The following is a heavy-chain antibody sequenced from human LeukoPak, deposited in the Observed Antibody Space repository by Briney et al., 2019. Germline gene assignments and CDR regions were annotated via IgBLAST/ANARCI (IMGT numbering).Heavy chain of an antibody. CDR2: IYSCGST. J-gene: IGHJ2*01. CDR3: ARDISTAHWYFDL. V-gene: IGHV3-66*03. CDR1: GFTVSSNY. Sequence: PGGSLRLSCAASGFTVSSNYMSWVRQAPGKGLEWVSVIYSCGSTYYADSVKGRFTISRDNSKNTLYLQMNSLRAKDTAVYYCARDISTAHWYFDLWGRGTLVTVSS. D-gene: IGHD3-22*01.